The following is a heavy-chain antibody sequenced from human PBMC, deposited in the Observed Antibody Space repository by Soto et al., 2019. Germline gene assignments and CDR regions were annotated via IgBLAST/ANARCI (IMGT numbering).Heavy chain of an antibody. J-gene: IGHJ4*02. CDR3: ARDSRGPLDY. CDR1: GGSMNRYY. V-gene: IGHV4-59*01. D-gene: IGHD2-15*01. Sequence: SETLSLTCDVSGGSMNRYYWSWIRQPPGKGLEWIGYIYYSGSPTYNPSLKSRVTISVNSSENQFSLKLSSVTAADTAVYYCARDSRGPLDYWGQGTLVTVSS. CDR2: IYYSGSP.